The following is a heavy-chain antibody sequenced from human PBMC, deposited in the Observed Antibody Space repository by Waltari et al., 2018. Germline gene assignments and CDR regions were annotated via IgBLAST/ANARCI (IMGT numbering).Heavy chain of an antibody. J-gene: IGHJ5*02. Sequence: QVQLQESGPGLVKPSETLSLTCAVSGYSISSGYYWGWIRQPPGKGLEWIGSIYHCGSTYYNPSLKRRVTISVDTSKNQFSLNLSSVTAADTAVYYCARVRMVRGAYSVWFDPWGQGTLVTVSS. CDR3: ARVRMVRGAYSVWFDP. D-gene: IGHD3-10*01. CDR2: IYHCGST. CDR1: GYSISSGYY. V-gene: IGHV4-38-2*01.